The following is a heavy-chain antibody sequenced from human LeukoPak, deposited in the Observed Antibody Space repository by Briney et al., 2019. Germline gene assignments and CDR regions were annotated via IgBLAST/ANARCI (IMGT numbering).Heavy chain of an antibody. V-gene: IGHV1-69*01. CDR1: GGTFSSYA. CDR2: IIPIFGTA. J-gene: IGHJ5*02. Sequence: ASVKVSCKASGGTFSSYAISWVRQAPGQGLEWMGGIIPIFGTANYAQKFQGRVTITADESTSTAYMELSSLRSEDTAVYYCARGDIVEEGPPPYNWFDPWGQGTLVTVSS. CDR3: ARGDIVEEGPPPYNWFDP. D-gene: IGHD2-15*01.